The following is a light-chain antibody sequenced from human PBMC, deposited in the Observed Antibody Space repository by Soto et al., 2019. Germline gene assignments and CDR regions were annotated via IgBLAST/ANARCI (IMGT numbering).Light chain of an antibody. CDR3: QQYESYST. J-gene: IGKJ4*01. Sequence: DIQMTQSPSTLSASVGDRVTITCRASQSISNWLAWYQQKPGKAPKLLIYRASSLEGGVPSRFSGSGSGTEFTLTIGGLQPDDFATYYCQQYESYSTFGGGTKVESK. CDR2: RAS. V-gene: IGKV1-5*03. CDR1: QSISNW.